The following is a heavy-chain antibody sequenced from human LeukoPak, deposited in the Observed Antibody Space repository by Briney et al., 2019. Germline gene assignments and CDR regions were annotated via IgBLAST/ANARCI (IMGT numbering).Heavy chain of an antibody. CDR1: GGSFSGYY. CDR3: ARGSGSWWANWFDP. CDR2: INHSGST. D-gene: IGHD6-13*01. J-gene: IGHJ5*02. Sequence: KSSETLSLTCAVYGGSFSGYYWSWIRQPPGKGLEWIGEINHSGSTNYNPSLKSRVTISVDTSKNQFSLKLSSVTAADTAVYCCARGSGSWWANWFDPWGQGTLVTVSS. V-gene: IGHV4-34*01.